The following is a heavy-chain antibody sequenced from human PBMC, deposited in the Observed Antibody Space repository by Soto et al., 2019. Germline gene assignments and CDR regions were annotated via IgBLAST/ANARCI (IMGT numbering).Heavy chain of an antibody. V-gene: IGHV1-69*13. J-gene: IGHJ5*02. Sequence: SVKVSCKASGGTFSSYAISWVRQAPGQGLEWMGGIIPILGTANYAQKFQGRVTITADESTSTAYMELSSLRSEDTAVYYCARRTGYQLLSPVPWFDPWGQGTLVTVSS. D-gene: IGHD2-2*01. CDR3: ARRTGYQLLSPVPWFDP. CDR2: IIPILGTA. CDR1: GGTFSSYA.